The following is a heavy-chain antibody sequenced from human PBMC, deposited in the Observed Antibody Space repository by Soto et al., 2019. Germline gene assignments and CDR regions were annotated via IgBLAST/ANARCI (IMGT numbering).Heavy chain of an antibody. D-gene: IGHD2-15*01. CDR2: IIPIFGTA. V-gene: IGHV1-69*01. CDR1: GGTFSSYA. J-gene: IGHJ5*02. CDR3: ATGSGGDIVVVVAADWFDP. Sequence: QVQLVQSGAEVKKPGSSVKVSCKASGGTFSSYAISWVRQAPGQGLEWMGGIIPIFGTANYAQKFQGRVTITADESTSTAYMELSSLRSEDTAVYYCATGSGGDIVVVVAADWFDPWGQGTLVTVSS.